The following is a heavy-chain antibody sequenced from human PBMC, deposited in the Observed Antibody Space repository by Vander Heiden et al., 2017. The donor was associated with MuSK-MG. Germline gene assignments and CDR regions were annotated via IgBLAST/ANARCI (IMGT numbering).Heavy chain of an antibody. J-gene: IGHJ5*02. V-gene: IGHV1-8*01. CDR2: MNPNSGNT. Sequence: HVHLVHSGAEVKKPVASVKVSCNASGYTFTSYDINWVRQATGQGLEWMRWMNPNSGNTGYAQKCQGRVTMTRNTSISTAYMELSSLRSEDTAVYYCATMGYSSSWFSFDPWGQGTLVTVSS. CDR1: GYTFTSYD. D-gene: IGHD6-13*01. CDR3: ATMGYSSSWFSFDP.